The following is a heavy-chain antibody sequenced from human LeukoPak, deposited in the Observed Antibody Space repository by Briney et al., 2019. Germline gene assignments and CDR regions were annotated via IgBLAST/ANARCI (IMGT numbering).Heavy chain of an antibody. Sequence: SETLSLTCTVSGGSISSGTYYWGWIRQPPGKGLEWIGSIYYSGSTYYNPSLKSRVTISVDTSKNQFSLKLSSVTAADTAVYYCASFEGELDLDYWGQGTLVTVSS. V-gene: IGHV4-39*07. CDR2: IYYSGST. CDR3: ASFEGELDLDY. CDR1: GGSISSGTYY. D-gene: IGHD1-26*01. J-gene: IGHJ4*02.